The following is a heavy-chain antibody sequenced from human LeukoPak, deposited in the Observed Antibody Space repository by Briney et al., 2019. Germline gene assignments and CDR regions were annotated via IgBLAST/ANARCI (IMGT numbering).Heavy chain of an antibody. Sequence: GSLRLSCAASGFTFSSYDMHWARQATGKGLEWVSAIGTAGDTYYPGSVKGRFTISRENAKNSLYLQMNSLRAGDTAVYYCARTWARDGSGSYYKGAFDIWGQGTMVTVSS. D-gene: IGHD3-10*01. V-gene: IGHV3-13*01. CDR2: IGTAGDT. J-gene: IGHJ3*02. CDR3: ARTWARDGSGSYYKGAFDI. CDR1: GFTFSSYD.